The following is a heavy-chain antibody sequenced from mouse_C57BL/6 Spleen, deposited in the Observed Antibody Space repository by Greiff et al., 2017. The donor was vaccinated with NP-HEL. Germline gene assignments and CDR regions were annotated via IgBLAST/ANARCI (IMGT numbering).Heavy chain of an antibody. V-gene: IGHV10-1*01. Sequence: EVKLVESGGGLVQPKGSLKLSCAASGFSFNTYAMNWVRQAPGKGLEWVARIRSKSNNYATHYAASVKDRFTISRDDSESMLYLQMNNLKRENTTMYYCVKHQATDYAICYWGHGTSVTV. CDR1: GFSFNTYA. CDR2: IRSKSNNYAT. J-gene: IGHJ4*01. CDR3: VKHQATDYAICY. D-gene: IGHD3-2*02.